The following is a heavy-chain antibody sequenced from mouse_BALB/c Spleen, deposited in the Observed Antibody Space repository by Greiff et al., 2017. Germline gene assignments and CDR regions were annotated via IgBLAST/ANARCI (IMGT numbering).Heavy chain of an antibody. CDR1: GYTFTSYW. V-gene: IGHV1-69*02. D-gene: IGHD4-1*01. CDR2: IDPSDSET. CDR3: ARDLGRDYYAMDY. J-gene: IGHJ4*01. Sequence: VQLQQSGAELVKPGAPVKLSCKASGYTFTSYWMNWVKQRPGRGLEWIGRIDPSDSETHYNQKFKDKATLTVDKSSSTAYIQLSSLTSEDSAVYYCARDLGRDYYAMDYWGQGTSVTVSS.